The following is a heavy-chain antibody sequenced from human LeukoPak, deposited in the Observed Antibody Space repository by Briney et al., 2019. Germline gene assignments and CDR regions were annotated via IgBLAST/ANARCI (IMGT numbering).Heavy chain of an antibody. J-gene: IGHJ6*02. D-gene: IGHD3-10*01. CDR3: AKCKYGSGSFASGMDV. V-gene: IGHV3-23*01. CDR1: GFTFNIFA. Sequence: GGSLRLSCAASGFTFNIFAMSWVRQAPGKGLEWVSVITGSGGSTSYADSVKGRFTISRDNSKNTLYLQMNSLRAEDTAVYYCAKCKYGSGSFASGMDVWGQGTTVTVSS. CDR2: ITGSGGST.